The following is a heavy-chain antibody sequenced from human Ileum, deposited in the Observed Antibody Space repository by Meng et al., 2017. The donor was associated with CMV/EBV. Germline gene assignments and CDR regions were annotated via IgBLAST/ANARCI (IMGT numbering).Heavy chain of an antibody. J-gene: IGHJ4*02. Sequence: GESLKISCAASGFTFSSYAMSWVRQAPGKGLEWVSAISGSGRSTYYADSVKGRFTISRDSSKNTLYLQMNSLRAEDTAVYYCAKVHLEDDFWSGSMDYWGQGNQVTVGS. D-gene: IGHD3-3*01. CDR1: GFTFSSYA. CDR2: ISGSGRST. V-gene: IGHV3-23*01. CDR3: AKVHLEDDFWSGSMDY.